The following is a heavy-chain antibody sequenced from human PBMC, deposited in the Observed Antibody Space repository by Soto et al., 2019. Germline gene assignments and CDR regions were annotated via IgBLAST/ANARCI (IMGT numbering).Heavy chain of an antibody. J-gene: IGHJ3*02. CDR3: ARDRVLPRRTSGSGSWDAFDI. CDR1: GYTFTSYG. Sequence: ASVKVSCKASGYTFTSYGISWVRQAPGQGLEWMGWISAYNGNTNYARKLQGRVTMTTDTSTSTAYMELRSLRSDDTAVYYCARDRVLPRRTSGSGSWDAFDIWGQGTMVTVSS. D-gene: IGHD3-10*01. V-gene: IGHV1-18*01. CDR2: ISAYNGNT.